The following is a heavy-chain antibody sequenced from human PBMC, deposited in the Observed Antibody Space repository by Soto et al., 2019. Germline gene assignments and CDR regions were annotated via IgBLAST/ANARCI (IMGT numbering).Heavy chain of an antibody. CDR1: GITLLSRA. CDR3: ARGSTDSYPGSRIFDF. Sequence: GGSLRFSCVASGITLLSRAMSCVRQSPGERLEWVSTITDSGGDAKYPPSVRGRFATPRDTSKKTLSLPMSRRTAEDSAISYCARGSTDSYPGSRIFDFWGRGTLVTVA. J-gene: IGHJ4*02. V-gene: IGHV3-23*01. D-gene: IGHD3-10*01. CDR2: ITDSGGDA.